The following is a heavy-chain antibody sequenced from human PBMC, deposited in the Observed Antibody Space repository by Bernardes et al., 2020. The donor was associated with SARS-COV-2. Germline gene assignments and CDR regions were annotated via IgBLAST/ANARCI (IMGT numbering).Heavy chain of an antibody. CDR1: GITFSTSD. CDR2: ISGSGGST. D-gene: IGHD6-19*01. CDR3: AKVEAIAVTLSFFDH. J-gene: IGHJ4*02. Sequence: GGSLRLSCATSGITFSTSDMAWVRQAPGKGLEWVSGISGSGGSTYYADSVKGRFTISRDNSKNTLYLQMNNLRAEDTAVYYCAKVEAIAVTLSFFDHWGQGIPVTVSS. V-gene: IGHV3-23*01.